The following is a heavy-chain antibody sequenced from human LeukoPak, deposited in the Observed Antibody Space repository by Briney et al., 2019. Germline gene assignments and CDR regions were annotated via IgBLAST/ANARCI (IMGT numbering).Heavy chain of an antibody. V-gene: IGHV3-30*18. D-gene: IGHD6-13*01. CDR1: GFTFSSHG. CDR3: AKSDPGSSWYGDY. J-gene: IGHJ4*02. Sequence: GGSLRLSCAASGFTFSSHGMHWVRQAPGKGLEWVAVISYDGSNKYYADSVKGRFTISRDNSKNTLYLQMNSLRAEDTAVYYCAKSDPGSSWYGDYWGQGTLVTVSS. CDR2: ISYDGSNK.